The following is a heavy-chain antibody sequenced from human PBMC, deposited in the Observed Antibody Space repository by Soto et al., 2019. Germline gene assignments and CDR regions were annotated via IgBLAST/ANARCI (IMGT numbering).Heavy chain of an antibody. CDR1: GFIFSNYG. V-gene: IGHV3-30*18. J-gene: IGHJ4*02. D-gene: IGHD5-12*01. Sequence: QVQLVESGGGVVQPGTSLTLSCSASGFIFSNYGMHWVRQAPGKGLEWVSIISYDGSRKHYIDSVKGRFTISRDNSKNTLDLQMNSLRAEDTAVCYCANDIHPGRDTYHYGADYWGQGTLVAVSS. CDR3: ANDIHPGRDTYHYGADY. CDR2: ISYDGSRK.